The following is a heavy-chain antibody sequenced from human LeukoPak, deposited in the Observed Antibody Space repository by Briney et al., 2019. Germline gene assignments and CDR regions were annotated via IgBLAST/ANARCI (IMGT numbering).Heavy chain of an antibody. CDR2: INPNSGGT. CDR1: GYTFTGYY. Sequence: ASVKVSCKASGYTFTGYYMHWVRQVPGQGLEWMGWINPNSGGTNYAQKFQGRVTMTKDTSISTAYMELSRLRSDDTAVYYCARSPPQQLVLGWFDPWGQGTLVTVSS. J-gene: IGHJ5*02. V-gene: IGHV1-2*02. D-gene: IGHD6-13*01. CDR3: ARSPPQQLVLGWFDP.